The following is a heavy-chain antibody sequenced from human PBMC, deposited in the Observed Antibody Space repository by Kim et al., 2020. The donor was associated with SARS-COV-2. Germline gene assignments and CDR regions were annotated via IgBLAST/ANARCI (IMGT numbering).Heavy chain of an antibody. CDR3: ARVELWSGYSLDY. CDR1: GFTVSSNY. D-gene: IGHD3-3*01. CDR2: IYSGGST. Sequence: GGSLRLSCAASGFTVSSNYMSWVRQAPGEGLEWVSVIYSGGSTYYADSVKGRFTISRDNSKNTLYLQMNSLRAEDTAVNYCARVELWSGYSLDYWGQGTLFTVSS. V-gene: IGHV3-53*01. J-gene: IGHJ4*02.